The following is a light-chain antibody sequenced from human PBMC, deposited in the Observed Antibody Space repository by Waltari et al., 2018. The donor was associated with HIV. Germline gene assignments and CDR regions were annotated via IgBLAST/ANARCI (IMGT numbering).Light chain of an antibody. CDR3: CSYAGSYTFV. Sequence: QSALTQPRSVSGSPGQSVSIPCTGPSSAVGGYNFVSWYQQHPGKAPKLLIYDITKRPSGVPDRFSGSKSGHTASLTISGLQSEDEADYYCCSYAGSYTFVFGSGTKVTVL. J-gene: IGLJ1*01. CDR1: SSAVGGYNF. V-gene: IGLV2-11*01. CDR2: DIT.